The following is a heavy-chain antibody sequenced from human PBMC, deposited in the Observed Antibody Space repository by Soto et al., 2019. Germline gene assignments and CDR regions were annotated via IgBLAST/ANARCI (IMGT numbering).Heavy chain of an antibody. CDR2: INHSGST. Sequence: SETLSLTCAVYGGSFSGYYWSWIRQPPGKGLEWVGEINHSGSTNYNPSLKSRVTISVDTSKNQFSLKLSSVTAADTAVYYCARDEDTAMVTGDWFDPWGQGTLVTVSS. CDR3: ARDEDTAMVTGDWFDP. CDR1: GGSFSGYY. J-gene: IGHJ5*02. V-gene: IGHV4-34*01. D-gene: IGHD5-18*01.